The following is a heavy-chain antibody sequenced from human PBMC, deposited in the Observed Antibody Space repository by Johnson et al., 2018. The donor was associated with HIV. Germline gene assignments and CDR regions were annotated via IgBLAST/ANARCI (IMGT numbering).Heavy chain of an antibody. CDR2: FTWDGDRT. J-gene: IGHJ3*02. V-gene: IGHV3-20*04. CDR1: GFTFDDYA. D-gene: IGHD2-2*01. Sequence: VQLVESGGGVVRPGRSLRLSCAASGFTFDDYAMNWVRQAPGKGLEWVSGFTWDGDRTAYADSVKGRFTISRDNAKKSLYVQMNSLRAEETALYYCARERRSTNTWYVRDAFDIWGEGTMVTVSS. CDR3: ARERRSTNTWYVRDAFDI.